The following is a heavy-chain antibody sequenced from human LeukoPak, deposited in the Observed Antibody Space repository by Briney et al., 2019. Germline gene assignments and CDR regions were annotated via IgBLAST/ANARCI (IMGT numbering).Heavy chain of an antibody. CDR3: ARGPPMVRGVEYFQH. D-gene: IGHD3-10*01. CDR1: GYTFTSYD. J-gene: IGHJ1*01. CDR2: MNPNSGNT. V-gene: IGHV1-8*01. Sequence: ASVKVSCKASGYTFTSYDINWVRQATGQGLEWMGWMNPNSGNTGYAQKFQGRVTMTRNTSIRTAYMELSSLRSEDTAVYYCARGPPMVRGVEYFQHWGQGTLVTVSS.